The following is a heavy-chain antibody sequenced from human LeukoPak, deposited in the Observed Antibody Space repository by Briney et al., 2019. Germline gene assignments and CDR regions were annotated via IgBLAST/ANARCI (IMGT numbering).Heavy chain of an antibody. V-gene: IGHV3-23*01. CDR3: AKHYDFWSDLKLDI. CDR1: GFTFSSCA. CDR2: ISGSGGST. J-gene: IGHJ3*02. Sequence: PGGSLRLSCAASGFTFSSCAMSWVRQAPGKGLEWVSAISGSGGSTYYADSVKGRFTISRDNSKNTLYLQMNSLRAEDTAVYYCAKHYDFWSDLKLDIWGQGTMVTVSS. D-gene: IGHD3-3*01.